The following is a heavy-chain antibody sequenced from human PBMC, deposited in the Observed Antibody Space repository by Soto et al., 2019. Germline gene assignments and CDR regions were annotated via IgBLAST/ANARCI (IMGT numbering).Heavy chain of an antibody. J-gene: IGHJ4*02. D-gene: IGHD6-13*01. CDR1: GDSISSGDYY. CDR3: ARSLTLRSAPTSAAAGL. V-gene: IGHV4-61*08. Sequence: SETLSLTCTVSGDSISSGDYYWSWIRQPPGKGLEWIGCIYDSGSTSYNPSLRRRVTMSMDTSKNQFSLNLSSVTAADTAVYYRARSLTLRSAPTSAAAGLWGQGTLVTVSS. CDR2: IYDSGST.